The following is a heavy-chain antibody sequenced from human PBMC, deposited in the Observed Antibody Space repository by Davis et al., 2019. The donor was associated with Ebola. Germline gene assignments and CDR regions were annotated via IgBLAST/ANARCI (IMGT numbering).Heavy chain of an antibody. V-gene: IGHV3-9*01. CDR1: GFTFDDYA. D-gene: IGHD2/OR15-2a*01. J-gene: IGHJ6*02. CDR2: ISWNSGSI. Sequence: SLKISCAASGFTFDDYAMHWVRQAPGKGLEWVSGISWNSGSIGYADSVKGRFTISRDNAKNSLYLQMNNLRADDTALYYCAKGGARYFYHYYGMDVWGQGTTVTVSS. CDR3: AKGGARYFYHYYGMDV.